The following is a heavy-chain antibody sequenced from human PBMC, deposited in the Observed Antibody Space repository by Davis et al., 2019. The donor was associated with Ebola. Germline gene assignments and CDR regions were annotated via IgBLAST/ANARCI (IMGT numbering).Heavy chain of an antibody. V-gene: IGHV3-21*01. CDR1: GFTFSSYS. J-gene: IGHJ4*02. D-gene: IGHD3-16*02. CDR2: ISSSSSYI. CDR3: ASTPEDLEGTYRGYYFDY. Sequence: GESLKISCAASGFTFSSYSMNWVRQAPGKGLEWVSSISSSSSYIYYADSVKGRFTISRDNAKNSLFLQMNGLRAEDTALYYCASTPEDLEGTYRGYYFDYWGLGTLVTVSS.